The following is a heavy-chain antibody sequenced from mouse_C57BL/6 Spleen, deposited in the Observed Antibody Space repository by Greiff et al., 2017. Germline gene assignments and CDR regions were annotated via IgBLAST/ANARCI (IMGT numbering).Heavy chain of an antibody. CDR2: ISSGSSTI. V-gene: IGHV5-17*01. D-gene: IGHD1-1*01. CDR3: ARPDYSYYYAMDY. Sequence: EVHLVESGGGLVKPGGSLKLSCAASGFTFSDYGMHWVRQAPEKGLEWVAYISSGSSTIYYADTEKGRFTISRDNAKNTLFLQMTSLRSEDTAMYYCARPDYSYYYAMDYWGQGTSVTVSS. J-gene: IGHJ4*01. CDR1: GFTFSDYG.